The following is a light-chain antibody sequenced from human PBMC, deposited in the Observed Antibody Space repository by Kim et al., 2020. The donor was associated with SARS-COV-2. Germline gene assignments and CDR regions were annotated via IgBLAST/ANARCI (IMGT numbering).Light chain of an antibody. CDR1: NSNIGTNA. CDR2: NNN. V-gene: IGLV1-44*01. CDR3: AAWDDSVNGTWV. Sequence: QSVLTQPPSASGTPGQRVTISCSGSNSNIGTNAINWYQQLPATAPKLLIYNNNQRPSAVPDRVSGSTSGTSATLAISGLQSEDEADYYCAAWDDSVNGTWVFGGGTQLTVL. J-gene: IGLJ3*02.